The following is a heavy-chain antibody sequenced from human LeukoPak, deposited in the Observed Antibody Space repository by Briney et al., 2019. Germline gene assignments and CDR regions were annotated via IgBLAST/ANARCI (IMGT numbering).Heavy chain of an antibody. Sequence: SETLSLTCTVSGGSISSSSYYWGWIRQPPGKGLEWIGDISYSGSTYYNPSLESRVTISVDTSKNQFSLKLSSVTATDTAVYYCASGGSSSWYRWFDPWGQGTLVTVSS. D-gene: IGHD6-13*01. V-gene: IGHV4-39*01. CDR2: ISYSGST. CDR1: GGSISSSSYY. CDR3: ASGGSSSWYRWFDP. J-gene: IGHJ5*02.